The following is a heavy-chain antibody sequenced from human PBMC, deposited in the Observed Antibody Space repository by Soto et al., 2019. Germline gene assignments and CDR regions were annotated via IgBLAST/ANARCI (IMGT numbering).Heavy chain of an antibody. J-gene: IGHJ4*02. CDR2: IWYDGSNK. CDR3: ARDIGSIGAFDY. V-gene: IGHV3-33*01. Sequence: GGSLILSCAASGFTFISYGMHWVRQAPGKGLEWVAVIWYDGSNKYYADSVKGRFTISRDNSKNTLYLQMNSLRAEDTAVYYCARDIGSIGAFDYWGQGTLVTVSS. CDR1: GFTFISYG. D-gene: IGHD3-16*01.